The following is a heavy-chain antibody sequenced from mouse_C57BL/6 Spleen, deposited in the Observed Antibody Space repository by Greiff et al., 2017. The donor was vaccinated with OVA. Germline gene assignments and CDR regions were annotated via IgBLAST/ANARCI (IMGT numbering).Heavy chain of an antibody. CDR2: IDPETGGT. CDR3: TRRTSWYFDV. J-gene: IGHJ1*03. CDR1: GYTFTDYE. V-gene: IGHV1-15*01. Sequence: QVQLQQSGAELVRPGASVTLSCKASGYTFTDYEMHWVKQTPVHGLEWIGAIDPETGGTAYNQKFKGKAILTADKSSSNAYMELRSLTSEDSSVYYCTRRTSWYFDVWGTGTTVTVSS.